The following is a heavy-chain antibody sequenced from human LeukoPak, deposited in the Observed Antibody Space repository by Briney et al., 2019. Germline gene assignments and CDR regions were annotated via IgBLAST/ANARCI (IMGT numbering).Heavy chain of an antibody. D-gene: IGHD3-16*01. CDR1: GGSFSGYY. CDR2: INHSGTT. Sequence: SETLSLTCAVYGGSFSGYYWSWIRQPPGKGLEWIGEINHSGTTNYNPSLKSRVTIAVDTSKNQFSLKLSSVTAADTAVYYCAREDPWGGYWGQGTLVTVSS. V-gene: IGHV4-34*01. J-gene: IGHJ4*02. CDR3: AREDPWGGY.